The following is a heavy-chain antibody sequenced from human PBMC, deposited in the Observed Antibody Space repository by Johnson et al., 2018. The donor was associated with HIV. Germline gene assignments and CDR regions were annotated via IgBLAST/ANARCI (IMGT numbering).Heavy chain of an antibody. J-gene: IGHJ3*02. D-gene: IGHD3-3*01. Sequence: VQLVESGGGVVQPGGSLRLSCAASGFTFSSYGMHWVRQAPGKGLEWVAFIRYDESNKYYADSVKGRFTISRDNSKNTLFLQMNSLRPEDTAVYYCAKDQYYNFWSGYSFAFDIWGQGTMVTVSS. CDR2: IRYDESNK. CDR3: AKDQYYNFWSGYSFAFDI. CDR1: GFTFSSYG. V-gene: IGHV3-30*02.